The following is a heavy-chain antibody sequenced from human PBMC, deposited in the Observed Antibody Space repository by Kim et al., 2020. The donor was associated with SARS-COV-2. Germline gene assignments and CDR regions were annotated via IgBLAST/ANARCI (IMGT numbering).Heavy chain of an antibody. D-gene: IGHD6-19*01. CDR1: GGTFSSYA. V-gene: IGHV1-69*13. CDR3: ARLAVAGTLEFDY. CDR2: IIPIFGTA. J-gene: IGHJ4*02. Sequence: SVKVSCKASGGTFSSYAISWVRQAPGQGLEWMGGIIPIFGTANYAQKFQGRVTITADESTSTAYMELSSLRSEDTAVYYCARLAVAGTLEFDYWGQGTLVTVSS.